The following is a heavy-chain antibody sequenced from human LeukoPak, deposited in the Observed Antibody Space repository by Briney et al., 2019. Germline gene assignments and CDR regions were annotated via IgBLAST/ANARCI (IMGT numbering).Heavy chain of an antibody. V-gene: IGHV1-18*01. D-gene: IGHD5-24*01. CDR1: GYTFTNYG. CDR2: ISAYNGNT. J-gene: IGHJ3*02. Sequence: ASVKVSCKASGYTFTNYGINWVRQAPGQGLEWMGWISAYNGNTNYAQKLQGRVTMSTDTSTSTGYMELRSLRSDDTAVYYCARGLQETLAWLKALSAFDIWGQGTMVTVSS. CDR3: ARGLQETLAWLKALSAFDI.